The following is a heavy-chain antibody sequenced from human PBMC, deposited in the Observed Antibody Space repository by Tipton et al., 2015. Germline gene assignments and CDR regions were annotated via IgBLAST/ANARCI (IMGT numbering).Heavy chain of an antibody. CDR3: ARDSGPLWGASDF. J-gene: IGHJ3*01. D-gene: IGHD3-10*01. CDR2: IWYDGSNK. CDR1: GFIFSNSG. Sequence: SLRLSCEASGFIFSNSGMHWVRQAPGKGLEWVAVIWYDGSNKYYGDSVKGRFTISRDNSKNTLYLQMNNVRGEDTAVYYCARDSGPLWGASDFWGQGTMVTVSS. V-gene: IGHV3-33*01.